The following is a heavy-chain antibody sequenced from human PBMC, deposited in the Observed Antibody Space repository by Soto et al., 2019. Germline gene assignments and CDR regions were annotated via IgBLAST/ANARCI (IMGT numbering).Heavy chain of an antibody. Sequence: PSETLSLTCAVYGGSFSGYYWSWIRQPPGKGLEWIGEINHSGSTNYNPSLKSRVTTSVDTSKNQFSLKLSSVTAADTAVYYCARVVVVAATQTWFDPWGQGTLVTVSS. CDR3: ARVVVVAATQTWFDP. J-gene: IGHJ5*02. V-gene: IGHV4-34*01. CDR1: GGSFSGYY. D-gene: IGHD2-15*01. CDR2: INHSGST.